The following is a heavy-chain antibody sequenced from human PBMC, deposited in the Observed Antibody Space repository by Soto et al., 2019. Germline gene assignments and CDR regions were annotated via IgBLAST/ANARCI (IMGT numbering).Heavy chain of an antibody. J-gene: IGHJ4*02. CDR2: IYYSGST. Sequence: LSLTCTVSGGSISSGDYSWSWIRQHPGKGLEWIGYIYYSGSTYYNPSLKSRVTISVDTSKNQFSLKLSSVTAADTAVYYCARWPHLEHRFDYWGQGNLVTVSS. V-gene: IGHV4-31*03. CDR1: GGSISSGDYS. CDR3: ARWPHLEHRFDY. D-gene: IGHD1-1*01.